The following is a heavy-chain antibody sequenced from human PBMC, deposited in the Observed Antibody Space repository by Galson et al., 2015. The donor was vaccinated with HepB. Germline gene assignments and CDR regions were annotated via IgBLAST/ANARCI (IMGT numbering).Heavy chain of an antibody. V-gene: IGHV3-74*01. D-gene: IGHD3-22*01. CDR3: AVVSYDRNDNSYFDP. Sequence: LRLSCAASGFPFRNYWMIWVRQVPEKGPVWVSRINSDGNSTNYADSVKGRFTISRDNAKNTLYLQMNSLRAEDTAVYYCAVVSYDRNDNSYFDPWGQGTLVTVSS. J-gene: IGHJ5*02. CDR1: GFPFRNYW. CDR2: INSDGNST.